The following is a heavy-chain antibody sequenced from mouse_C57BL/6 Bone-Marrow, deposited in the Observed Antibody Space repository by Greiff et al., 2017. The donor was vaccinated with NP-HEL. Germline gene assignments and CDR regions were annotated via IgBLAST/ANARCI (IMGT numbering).Heavy chain of an antibody. CDR1: GYTFTSYG. CDR3: ARVYGYAMDY. J-gene: IGHJ4*01. CDR2: IYPRSGNT. Sequence: QVQLQQSGAELARPGASVKLSCKASGYTFTSYGISWVKQRTGQGLEWIGEIYPRSGNTYYNEKFKGKATLTADKSSSTAYMELRSLTSEDTAVYFCARVYGYAMDYWGQGTSVTVSS. V-gene: IGHV1-81*01. D-gene: IGHD1-1*02.